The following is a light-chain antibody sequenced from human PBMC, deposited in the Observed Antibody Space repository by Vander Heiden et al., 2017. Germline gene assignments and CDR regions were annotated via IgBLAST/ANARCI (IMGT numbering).Light chain of an antibody. CDR3: AAWDDSLNGPVV. J-gene: IGLJ2*01. CDR2: SNH. CDR1: SSNLGSNT. Sequence: QSVLTQPPSASGTPGQRVTISCSGSSSNLGSNTVNWYQQVPGTAPKLLIFSNHQRPSGVPDRFSGSKSGTSASLTISGLHSEDEAAYYCAAWDDSLNGPVVFGGGTKLTVL. V-gene: IGLV1-44*01.